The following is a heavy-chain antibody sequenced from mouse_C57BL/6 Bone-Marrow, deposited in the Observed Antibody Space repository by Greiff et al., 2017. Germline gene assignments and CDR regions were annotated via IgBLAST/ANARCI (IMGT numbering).Heavy chain of an antibody. Sequence: VQLQQSGAELASPGASVTLSCKASGYTFTDHILTWVKKRPGQGLGWIGRIYPVSGETTSNQKFMGKATFSVDRSSSTVYMVLNSLTSEDPAVYYCGRGGYDYDGYAMDYWGQGTSVTVSS. CDR2: IYPVSGET. D-gene: IGHD2-4*01. V-gene: IGHV1-11*01. CDR1: GYTFTDHI. J-gene: IGHJ4*01. CDR3: GRGGYDYDGYAMDY.